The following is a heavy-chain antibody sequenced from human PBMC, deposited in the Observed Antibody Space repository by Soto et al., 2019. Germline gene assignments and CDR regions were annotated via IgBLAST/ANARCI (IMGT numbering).Heavy chain of an antibody. J-gene: IGHJ6*02. CDR2: IIPIFGTA. V-gene: IGHV1-69*01. D-gene: IGHD3-3*01. CDR3: GRAAAPPLLRFQGEMDV. Sequence: QVQLVQSGAEVKKPGSSVKVSCKASGGTFSSYAISWVRQAPGQGLEWMGGIIPIFGTANYAQKFQGRVRITGEDSTCPAYMELSSLDYGDTAVYSCGRAAAPPLLRFQGEMDVWGQGTTVTVSS. CDR1: GGTFSSYA.